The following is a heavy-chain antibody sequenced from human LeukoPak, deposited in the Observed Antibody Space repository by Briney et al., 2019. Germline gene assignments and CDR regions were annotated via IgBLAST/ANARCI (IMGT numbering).Heavy chain of an antibody. V-gene: IGHV3-66*01. Sequence: PGGSLRLSCAASGFTFSSYAMSWVRQAPGKGLEWVSVIYSGGSTYYADSVKGRFTISRDNSKNTLYLQMNSLRAEDTAVYYCARDPLGSSGWYGGGYFDYWGQGTLVTVSS. J-gene: IGHJ4*02. D-gene: IGHD6-19*01. CDR3: ARDPLGSSGWYGGGYFDY. CDR1: GFTFSSYA. CDR2: IYSGGST.